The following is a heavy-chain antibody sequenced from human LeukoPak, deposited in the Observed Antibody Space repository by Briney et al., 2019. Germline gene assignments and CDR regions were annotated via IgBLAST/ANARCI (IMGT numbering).Heavy chain of an antibody. CDR2: INSDASST. V-gene: IGHV3-74*03. CDR3: ARDRFYVPDV. J-gene: IGHJ6*04. D-gene: IGHD3-10*02. CDR1: GFSFSTSW. Sequence: GGSLRLSCAASGFSFSTSWMHWVRQVPGKGLVWVSLINSDASSTTYADSVKGRFTISRDNAKNTVYLQMNSLRPEDTAVYYCARDRFYVPDVWGKGTTVTVSS.